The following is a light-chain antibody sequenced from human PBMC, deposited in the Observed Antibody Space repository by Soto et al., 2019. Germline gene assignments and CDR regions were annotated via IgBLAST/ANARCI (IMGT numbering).Light chain of an antibody. CDR1: QSLFDSSTNKNN. Sequence: DIVMTQSPDSLAVSLGERATVNCNSSQSLFDSSTNKNNLAWYQQKPGQPPKLLIYWASARESGVPDRFSGSGSGTHFTLTINTLQGEDVAVYYCQQYYSPLWTFGQGSKVEVK. V-gene: IGKV4-1*01. J-gene: IGKJ1*01. CDR2: WAS. CDR3: QQYYSPLWT.